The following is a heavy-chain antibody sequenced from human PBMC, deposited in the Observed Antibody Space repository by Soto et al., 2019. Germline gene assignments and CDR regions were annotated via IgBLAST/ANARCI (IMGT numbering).Heavy chain of an antibody. CDR2: ISYDGSNK. V-gene: IGHV3-30*18. CDR1: GFTFSSYG. Sequence: QVQVVESGGGVVQPGRSLRLSCAASGFTFSSYGMHWVRQAPGKGLEWVAVISYDGSNKYYADSVKGRFTISRDNSKNTLYLQMNSLRAEDTAVYYCANDREYNRGWYGMDVWGQGTTVAVSS. D-gene: IGHD6-19*01. J-gene: IGHJ6*02. CDR3: ANDREYNRGWYGMDV.